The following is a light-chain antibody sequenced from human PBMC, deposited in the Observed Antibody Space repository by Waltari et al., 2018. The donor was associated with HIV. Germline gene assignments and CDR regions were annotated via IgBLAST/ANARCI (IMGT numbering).Light chain of an antibody. CDR1: SSDVGRYNY. V-gene: IGLV2-23*02. CDR3: CSYAGSNTYL. CDR2: DVS. J-gene: IGLJ1*01. Sequence: QSALTQPASVSGFPGQSITLSCTGSSSDVGRYNYVSWYQQHPGKAPKLLIYDVSKRPSGVSNRFSGSKSGNTASLTISGLQAEDEADYYCCSYAGSNTYLFGTGTEVTVL.